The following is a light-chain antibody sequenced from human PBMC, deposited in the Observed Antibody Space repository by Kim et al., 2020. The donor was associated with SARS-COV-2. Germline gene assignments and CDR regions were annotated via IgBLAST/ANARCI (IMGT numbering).Light chain of an antibody. Sequence: SYELTQPPSVSVAPGKTARITCGGNNIGSKSVHWYQQKPGQAPVLVIYYDSDRPSGIPERFSGSNSGNPATLTISRVEAGDEADYYCPVWDSSSDHRVFG. V-gene: IGLV3-21*04. CDR2: YDS. CDR1: NIGSKS. CDR3: PVWDSSSDHRV. J-gene: IGLJ3*02.